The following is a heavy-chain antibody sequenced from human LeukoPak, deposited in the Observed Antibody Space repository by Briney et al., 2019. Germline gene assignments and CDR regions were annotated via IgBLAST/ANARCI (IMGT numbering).Heavy chain of an antibody. J-gene: IGHJ6*04. V-gene: IGHV1-2*02. Sequence: ASVKVSCKTSGYSFTDYYIHWVRQAPGQGLEWMGWINPNSGGTNYAQKFQGRVTMTRDTSIRTTYMDLSRLISDDTAVYYCARDEDYYGMDVWGKGTTVTVSS. CDR3: ARDEDYYGMDV. CDR1: GYSFTDYY. CDR2: INPNSGGT.